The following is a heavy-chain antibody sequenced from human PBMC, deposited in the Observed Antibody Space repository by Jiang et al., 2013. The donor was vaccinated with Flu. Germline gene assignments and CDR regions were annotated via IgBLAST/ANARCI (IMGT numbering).Heavy chain of an antibody. J-gene: IGHJ5*02. CDR2: IYYSGST. CDR1: GGSISTYY. V-gene: IGHV4-59*01. CDR3: ARGLDFLSWFDP. Sequence: GPGLVKPSETLSLTCTVSGGSISTYYWSWIRQPPGKGLEWIGHIYYSGSTNYNPSLKSRVTISVDTSKNQFSLNLRSVTAADTAVYYCARGLDFLSWFDPWGQGTLVTVSS.